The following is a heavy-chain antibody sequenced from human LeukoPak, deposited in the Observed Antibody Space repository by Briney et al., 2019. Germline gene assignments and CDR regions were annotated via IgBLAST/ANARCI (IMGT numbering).Heavy chain of an antibody. CDR3: AVPAATNHNNAFDI. Sequence: TXAVYGGSFSGYYWSWIRQPPGKGLEWIGEINHSGSTNYNPSLKSRVTISVDTSKNQFSLKLSSVTAADTAVYYCAVPAATNHNNAFDIWGQGTMVTVSS. CDR1: GGSFSGYY. CDR2: INHSGST. J-gene: IGHJ3*02. D-gene: IGHD2-2*01. V-gene: IGHV4-34*01.